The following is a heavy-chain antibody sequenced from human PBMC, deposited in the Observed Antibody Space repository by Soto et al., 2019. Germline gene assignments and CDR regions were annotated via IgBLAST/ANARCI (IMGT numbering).Heavy chain of an antibody. CDR2: INPNSGGT. CDR1: GYTFTGYF. J-gene: IGHJ4*02. V-gene: IGHV1-2*02. Sequence: ASVKVSCKASGYTFTGYFIHWVRQAPGQGLEWMGWINPNSGGTNFAQKFQGRVTMTRDTSISTAYLEISSLKSDDTAVYFCARGWELVMGANYWGQGTLVTVSS. D-gene: IGHD1-26*01. CDR3: ARGWELVMGANY.